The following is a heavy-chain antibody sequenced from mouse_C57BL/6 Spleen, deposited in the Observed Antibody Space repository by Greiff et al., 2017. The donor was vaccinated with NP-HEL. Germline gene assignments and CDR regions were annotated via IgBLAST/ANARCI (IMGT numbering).Heavy chain of an antibody. CDR3: ARNYGSSPYYFDY. V-gene: IGHV1-19*01. Sequence: EVQLQQSGPVLVKPGASVKMSCKASGYTFTDYYMNWVKQSHGKSLEWIGVINPYNGGTSYNQKFKGKATLTVDKSSSTAYMELNSLTSEDSAVYYCARNYGSSPYYFDYWGQGTTLTVSS. J-gene: IGHJ2*01. D-gene: IGHD1-1*01. CDR1: GYTFTDYY. CDR2: INPYNGGT.